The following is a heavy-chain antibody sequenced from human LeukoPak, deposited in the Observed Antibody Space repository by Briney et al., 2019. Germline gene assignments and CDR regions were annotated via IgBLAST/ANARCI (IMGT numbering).Heavy chain of an antibody. V-gene: IGHV4-59*08. CDR2: IYYSGST. D-gene: IGHD3-10*01. CDR1: GGSISSYY. J-gene: IGHJ4*02. CDR3: ARYHGSGSYVRQYIDY. Sequence: SETLSLTCTVSGGSISSYYWSWIRQPPGKGLEWIGYIYYSGSTNYNPSLKSRVTISVDTSKNQFSLKLSSVTAADTAVYYCARYHGSGSYVRQYIDYWGQGTLVTVSS.